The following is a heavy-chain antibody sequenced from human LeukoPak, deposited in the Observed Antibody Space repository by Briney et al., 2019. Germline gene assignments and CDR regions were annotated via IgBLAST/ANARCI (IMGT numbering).Heavy chain of an antibody. CDR3: IVSGSYYNRYYFDY. V-gene: IGHV3-30*03. CDR1: GFTFSSYG. CDR2: ISYDGSNK. D-gene: IGHD3-10*01. Sequence: GRSLRLSCAASGFTFSSYGMHWVRQAPGKGLEWVAVISYDGSNKYYADSVKGRFTISRDNSKNTLYLQMNSLRAEDTAVYYCIVSGSYYNRYYFDYWGQGTLVTVSS. J-gene: IGHJ4*02.